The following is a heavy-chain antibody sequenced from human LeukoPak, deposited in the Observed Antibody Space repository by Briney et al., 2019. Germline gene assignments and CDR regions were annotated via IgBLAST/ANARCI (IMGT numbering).Heavy chain of an antibody. Sequence: GGSLRPSCAASGFAFSTNWMHWVRQVPGKGLVWVSHISTDARTITYADFVKGRFTISRDNAKNTLYLQMNSLRAEDTALYYCVRGQATAWGLDYWGQGTLVTVSS. J-gene: IGHJ4*02. CDR3: VRGQATAWGLDY. V-gene: IGHV3-74*01. CDR1: GFAFSTNW. D-gene: IGHD6-13*01. CDR2: ISTDARTI.